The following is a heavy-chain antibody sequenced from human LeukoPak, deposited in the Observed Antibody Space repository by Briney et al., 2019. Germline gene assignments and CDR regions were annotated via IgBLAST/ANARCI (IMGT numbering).Heavy chain of an antibody. D-gene: IGHD3-3*01. J-gene: IGHJ4*02. Sequence: SETLSLTCTVSGGSIRSSYWTWIRQPPGEGLERIGYIHYSGSTNYNPSLKSRVTMSVDTSKSQFSLKLTSGTAVYTAVYYCAGRFTIPHCLDYWGQGTLVTVSS. CDR2: IHYSGST. CDR1: GGSIRSSY. V-gene: IGHV4-59*01. CDR3: AGRFTIPHCLDY.